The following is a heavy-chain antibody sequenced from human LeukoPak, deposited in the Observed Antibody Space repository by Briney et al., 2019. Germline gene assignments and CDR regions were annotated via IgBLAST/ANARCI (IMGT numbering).Heavy chain of an antibody. CDR1: GGSFSGYY. J-gene: IGHJ2*01. CDR3: ARGRIVATIGYFDL. Sequence: SETLSLTCAVYGGSFSGYYWSWIRQPPGKGLEWIGEINHSGSTNYNPSLKSRVTISVDTSKNQFSLKLSSVTAADTAVYYCARGRIVATIGYFDLWGRGTLSLSPQ. D-gene: IGHD5-12*01. CDR2: INHSGST. V-gene: IGHV4-34*01.